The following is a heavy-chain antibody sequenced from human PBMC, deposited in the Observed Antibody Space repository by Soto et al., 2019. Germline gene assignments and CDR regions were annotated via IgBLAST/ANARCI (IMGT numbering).Heavy chain of an antibody. CDR2: IYYSGST. CDR1: GGSISSYY. J-gene: IGHJ6*02. V-gene: IGHV4-59*01. CDR3: ERDPGREAPGLLRGYGMDV. Sequence: SETLSLTCTVSGGSISSYYWSWIRQPPGKGLEWIGYIYYSGSTNYNPSLKSRVTISVDTSKNQFSLKLSSVTAADTAVYYCERDPGREAPGLLRGYGMDVWGQGTTVTVSS. D-gene: IGHD2-15*01.